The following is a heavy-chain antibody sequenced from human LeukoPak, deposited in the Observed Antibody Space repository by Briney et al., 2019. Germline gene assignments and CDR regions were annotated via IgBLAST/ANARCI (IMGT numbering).Heavy chain of an antibody. CDR2: INTNTGNP. D-gene: IGHD3-22*01. CDR3: ARDAYYYYSSGCLDY. CDR1: GYTFTTYA. V-gene: IGHV7-4-1*02. Sequence: ASVKVSCKASGYTFTTYAMNCVRQAPGQGLEWMGWINTNTGNPTYAQGFTGQFVFSLDTSVSTAYLQISSLKAEYTVVYYCARDAYYYYSSGCLDYWGQGTLLTVSS. J-gene: IGHJ4*02.